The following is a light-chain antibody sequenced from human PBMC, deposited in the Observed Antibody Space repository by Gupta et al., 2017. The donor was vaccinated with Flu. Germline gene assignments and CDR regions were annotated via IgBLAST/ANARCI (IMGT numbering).Light chain of an antibody. V-gene: IGKV4-1*01. CDR1: QSVLYSSNNKNY. CDR2: WAS. CDR3: QQYYTTVIT. J-gene: IGKJ4*01. Sequence: DIVMTQSPDSVAVSLGERATINCKSNQSVLYSSNNKNYLAWYQQKPGQPPKLLIYWASTRESGVPYRFSGSGSGTDFSLTISSLQAEDVAIYYCQQYYTTVITFGGGTKVEIK.